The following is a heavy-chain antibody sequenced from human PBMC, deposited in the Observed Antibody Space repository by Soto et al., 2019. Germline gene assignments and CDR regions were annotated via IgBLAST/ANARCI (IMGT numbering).Heavy chain of an antibody. CDR3: AKKVNSGPGSQYFDY. D-gene: IGHD3-10*01. CDR2: FRTSGDGGTT. Sequence: GGSLSLSCAASGFTFSSYSMSWVRHAPGKGLEWVSGFRTSGDGGTTYYADSVKGRFTISRDNSKNMLFLQMNSLRAEDTAIYYCAKKVNSGPGSQYFDYWGQGTLVTVSS. V-gene: IGHV3-23*01. CDR1: GFTFSSYS. J-gene: IGHJ4*02.